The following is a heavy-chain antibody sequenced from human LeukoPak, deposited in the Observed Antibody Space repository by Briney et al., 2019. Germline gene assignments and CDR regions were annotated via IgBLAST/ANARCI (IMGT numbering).Heavy chain of an antibody. CDR3: ARLTGSARWLNIDY. J-gene: IGHJ4*02. CDR2: IYYSGST. Sequence: PSETLSLTCTVSGGSISSYYWSWIRQPPGKGLEWIGYIYYSGSTNYNPSLKSRVTISVDTSKNQFSLKLSSVTAADTAVYYCARLTGSARWLNIDYWGKGALVTVSS. V-gene: IGHV4-59*08. CDR1: GGSISSYY. D-gene: IGHD5-12*01.